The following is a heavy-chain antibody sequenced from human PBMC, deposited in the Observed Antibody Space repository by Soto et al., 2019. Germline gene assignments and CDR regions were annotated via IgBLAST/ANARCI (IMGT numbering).Heavy chain of an antibody. D-gene: IGHD1-1*01. CDR3: ARGRAGTIDV. CDR2: KYYTSKLNN. J-gene: IGHJ6*02. Sequence: SETLSRTCAISGDSVCSTSEARNWIRQSPSSGLEWLGRKYYTSKLNNDYAVSVRSRIPINPDTSKNQFSLQLNYVTPEETAVYYWARGRAGTIDVWRRGTTVTVSS. V-gene: IGHV6-1*01. CDR1: GDSVCSTSEA.